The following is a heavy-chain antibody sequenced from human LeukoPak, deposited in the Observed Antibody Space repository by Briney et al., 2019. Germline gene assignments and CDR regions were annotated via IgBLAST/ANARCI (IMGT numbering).Heavy chain of an antibody. D-gene: IGHD1-14*01. Sequence: KPSQTLSLTCTVSGGSISSYYWSWIRQPAGKGLEWIGRIYTSGGTNYNPSLKSRVTMSVDTSKNQFSLKLSSVTAADTAVYYCARVGSLGNLFDYWGQGTLVTVSS. CDR1: GGSISSYY. CDR3: ARVGSLGNLFDY. CDR2: IYTSGGT. V-gene: IGHV4-4*07. J-gene: IGHJ4*02.